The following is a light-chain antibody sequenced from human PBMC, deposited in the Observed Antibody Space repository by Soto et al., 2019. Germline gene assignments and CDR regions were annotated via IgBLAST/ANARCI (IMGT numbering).Light chain of an antibody. J-gene: IGLJ1*01. Sequence: QSALTQPASVSGSPGQSITFSCTGTSSDVGSYNLVSWYQQPPGKAPKLMIYEGSKRPSGVSNRFSGSKSGNTASLTISGLQAEDEADYYCCSYAGSSTLVFGTGTKLTVL. CDR3: CSYAGSSTLV. CDR2: EGS. V-gene: IGLV2-23*01. CDR1: SSDVGSYNL.